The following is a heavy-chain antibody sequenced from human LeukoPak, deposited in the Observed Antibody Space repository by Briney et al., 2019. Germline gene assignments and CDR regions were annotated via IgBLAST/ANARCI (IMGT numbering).Heavy chain of an antibody. CDR1: GGTFSSYA. Sequence: GASVKVSCKASGGTFSSYAISWLRQAPEQGLEWMGGIIPIFGTANYAQKFQGRVTIAADESTSTAHMELSSLRSEDTAVYYCARAPEMATIPFDYWGQGTLVTVSS. J-gene: IGHJ4*02. CDR2: IIPIFGTA. V-gene: IGHV1-69*01. D-gene: IGHD5-24*01. CDR3: ARAPEMATIPFDY.